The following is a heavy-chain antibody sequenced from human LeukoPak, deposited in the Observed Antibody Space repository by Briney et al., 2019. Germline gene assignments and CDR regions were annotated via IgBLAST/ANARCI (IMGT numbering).Heavy chain of an antibody. V-gene: IGHV3-30*04. J-gene: IGHJ4*02. CDR2: ISYDGSNK. CDR1: GFTFSSYA. CDR3: ARDPGISDIVVVPAVTRWFDY. Sequence: GGSLRLSCAASGFTFSSYAMHWVRQAPGKGLEWVAVISYDGSNKYYADSVKGRFTISRDNSKNTLYLQMNSLRAEDTAVYYCARDPGISDIVVVPAVTRWFDYWGQGTLVTVSS. D-gene: IGHD2-2*01.